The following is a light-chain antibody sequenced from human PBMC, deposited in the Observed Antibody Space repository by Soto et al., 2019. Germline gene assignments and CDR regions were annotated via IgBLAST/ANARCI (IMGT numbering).Light chain of an antibody. CDR2: EVR. Sequence: QSALTQPRSVSGSPGQSVTISCTGTSSDVGGYNYVSWYQQHPGKAPKLMIYEVRNRPSGVSNRFSGSKSGNTASLTISGLQAEDEADYYCSSYTSSSTLGVFGGGTKLTVL. CDR3: SSYTSSSTLGV. V-gene: IGLV2-14*01. CDR1: SSDVGGYNY. J-gene: IGLJ3*02.